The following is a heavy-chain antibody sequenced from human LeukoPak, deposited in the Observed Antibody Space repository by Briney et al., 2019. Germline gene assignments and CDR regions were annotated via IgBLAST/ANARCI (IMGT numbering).Heavy chain of an antibody. Sequence: GGSLRLSCAASGFTVSSNYMSWVRQAPGKGLEWVSVIYSGGSTYYADSVKGRFTISRDNSKNTLYLQMNSLRAEDTAVYYCARIISSWVYFDYWGQGTLVTVSS. D-gene: IGHD6-13*01. CDR3: ARIISSWVYFDY. J-gene: IGHJ4*02. CDR2: IYSGGST. V-gene: IGHV3-66*01. CDR1: GFTVSSNY.